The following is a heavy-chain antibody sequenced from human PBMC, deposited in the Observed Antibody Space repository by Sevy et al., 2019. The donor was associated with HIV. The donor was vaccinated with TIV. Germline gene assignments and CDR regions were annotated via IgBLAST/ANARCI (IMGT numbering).Heavy chain of an antibody. J-gene: IGHJ6*02. CDR2: IDPSDSYT. CDR3: ARSSGYSCSWYTTHGMDV. Sequence: GESLKISCTGSGYSFASYWISWVRQMPGKGLEWMGRIDPSDSYTNYSPSFQGHVTISADKSISTAYLQWSSLKASDTAMYYCARSSGYSCSWYTTHGMDVWGQGTTVTVSS. CDR1: GYSFASYW. V-gene: IGHV5-10-1*01. D-gene: IGHD6-13*01.